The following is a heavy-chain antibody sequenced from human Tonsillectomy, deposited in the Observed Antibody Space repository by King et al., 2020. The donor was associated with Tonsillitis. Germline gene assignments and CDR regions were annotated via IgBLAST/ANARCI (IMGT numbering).Heavy chain of an antibody. CDR3: AHSAWSTSFDY. D-gene: IGHD1-1*01. V-gene: IGHV2-5*09. Sequence: VTLKESGPTLVKPTQTLTLTCTFSGFSLSTSGVGVGGIRQPPGKALEWLTLIYLDDDERYRHSLKSRLTITKDTSKNQVVLTMTNMDPVDTATYFCAHSAWSTSFDYWGQGTLVTVSS. J-gene: IGHJ4*02. CDR1: GFSLSTSGVG. CDR2: IYLDDDE.